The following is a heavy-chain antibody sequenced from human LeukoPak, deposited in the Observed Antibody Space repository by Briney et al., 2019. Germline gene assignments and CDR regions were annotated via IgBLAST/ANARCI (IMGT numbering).Heavy chain of an antibody. J-gene: IGHJ6*02. Sequence: GGSLRLSCAASGFTFINAWMNWVRQAPGKGLEWVGRIKSKAYGGTIDYAAPVKGRYTISRDDSKNTLYLQMNSLKTEDTAVYYCTTDYGSSISSYYYYGMDVWGQGTTVTVSS. V-gene: IGHV3-15*07. CDR2: IKSKAYGGTI. CDR1: GFTFINAW. CDR3: TTDYGSSISSYYYYGMDV. D-gene: IGHD2-21*01.